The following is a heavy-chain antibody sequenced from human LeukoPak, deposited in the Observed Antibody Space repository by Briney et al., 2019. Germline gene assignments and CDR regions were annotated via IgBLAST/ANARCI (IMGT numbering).Heavy chain of an antibody. CDR1: GFTFSSNV. CDR2: ISGSGGST. Sequence: PGGSLRLSCAASGFTFSSNVMSWVRQAPGKGLEWVSVISGSGGSTYYADSVKGRLTISRDNSKNTLYLQMNNLRAEDTAVYYCAKSQDSGRLFHFDYWGQGTLVTVSS. D-gene: IGHD1-26*01. V-gene: IGHV3-23*01. J-gene: IGHJ4*02. CDR3: AKSQDSGRLFHFDY.